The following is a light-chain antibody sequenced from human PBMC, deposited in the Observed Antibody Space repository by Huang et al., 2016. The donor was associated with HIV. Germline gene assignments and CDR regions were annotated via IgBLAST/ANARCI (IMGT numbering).Light chain of an antibody. Sequence: DIQMTQSPSILSASVGDRVTITCRASQRVSTWLAWYQQKPGKPPKLLIYKSSTLESGVPSRFSGSGSGTEFTLTISSLQPDDFATYYCQQYNTFWTFGQGTKV. CDR2: KSS. V-gene: IGKV1-5*03. CDR3: QQYNTFWT. J-gene: IGKJ1*01. CDR1: QRVSTW.